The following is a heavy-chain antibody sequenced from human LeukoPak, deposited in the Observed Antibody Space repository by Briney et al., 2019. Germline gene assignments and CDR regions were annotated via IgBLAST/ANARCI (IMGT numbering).Heavy chain of an antibody. V-gene: IGHV4-61*02. Sequence: SETLSLTCTVSGGSISSGSYYWSWIRQPAGKGLEWIGRIYTSGSTNYNPSLKSRVTISVDRSKSQFSLKLSSVTAADTAVYYCARTGDSSGYYYYYLDNWGQGTLVAVSS. D-gene: IGHD3-22*01. CDR3: ARTGDSSGYYYYYLDN. CDR1: GGSISSGSYY. CDR2: IYTSGST. J-gene: IGHJ4*02.